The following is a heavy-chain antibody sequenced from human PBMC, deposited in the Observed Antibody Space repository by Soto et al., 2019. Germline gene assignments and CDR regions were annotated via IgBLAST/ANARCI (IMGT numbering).Heavy chain of an antibody. Sequence: SETLSLTCTVSGGSIRSYYWSWIRQPPGKGLEWIGHFYYSGSTHYNPSLKSRVTISVDTPMNQFSLQLSSVTAADTALYYCARHYGSGTRLDGFDIWGQGTMVTV. CDR3: ARHYGSGTRLDGFDI. D-gene: IGHD3-10*01. CDR2: FYYSGST. J-gene: IGHJ3*02. V-gene: IGHV4-59*01. CDR1: GGSIRSYY.